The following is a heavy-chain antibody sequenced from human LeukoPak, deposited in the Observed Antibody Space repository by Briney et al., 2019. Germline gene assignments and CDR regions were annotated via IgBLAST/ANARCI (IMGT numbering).Heavy chain of an antibody. V-gene: IGHV3-15*07. CDR2: IRGKTDGGTT. CDR1: GFTFSSYE. Sequence: GRSLRLSCAASGFTFSSYEMNWVRQAPGKWLEWVGRIRGKTDGGTTDYAAPVKGRFTISRDDSKNTLYLQMNSLRTEDTAVYYCTTEMDTAIYYWGQGTLVTVSS. J-gene: IGHJ4*02. D-gene: IGHD5-18*01. CDR3: TTEMDTAIYY.